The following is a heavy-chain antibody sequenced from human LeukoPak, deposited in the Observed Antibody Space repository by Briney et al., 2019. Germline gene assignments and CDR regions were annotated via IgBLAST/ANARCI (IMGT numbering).Heavy chain of an antibody. CDR3: TTGGYSGYDFS. Sequence: GGSLRLSCAASGFTFSNAWMSWVRQAPGKGLEWVGRIKGKTDGGTTDYATPVKGRFTISRDDSKNTLYLQMNSLKTEDTGVYYCTTGGYSGYDFSWGQGTLVTVSS. V-gene: IGHV3-15*01. D-gene: IGHD5-12*01. J-gene: IGHJ5*02. CDR2: IKGKTDGGTT. CDR1: GFTFSNAW.